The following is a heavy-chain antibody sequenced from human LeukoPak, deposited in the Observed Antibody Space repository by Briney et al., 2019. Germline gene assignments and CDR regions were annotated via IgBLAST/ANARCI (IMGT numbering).Heavy chain of an antibody. CDR1: GYTFTTFG. CDR3: ARVGYCTSSSCYEYFQH. D-gene: IGHD2-2*01. V-gene: IGHV1-18*01. CDR2: ISAYNGNT. J-gene: IGHJ1*01. Sequence: ASVKVSCKTSGYTFTTFGITWVRQAPGQGLEWRGWISAYNGNTNFAQKFQGRVTMTTDTSTNTAYMELRSLRSDDTAVYFCARVGYCTSSSCYEYFQHWGQGTLVTVSS.